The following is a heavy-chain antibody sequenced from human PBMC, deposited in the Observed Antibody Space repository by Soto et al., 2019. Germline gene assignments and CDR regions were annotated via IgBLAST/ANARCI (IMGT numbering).Heavy chain of an antibody. CDR2: INWSSGST. CDR1: GFTFDDYG. D-gene: IGHD3-10*01. CDR3: AKDPRRYGSGRYYFHY. Sequence: EVQLVESGGGLVQPGRSLRLSCAASGFTFDDYGMHWVRQAPGKGLEWASGINWSSGSTGYADSGKCRFTISRDNAKKSLYMQRNSLGDEDRTLYYCAKDPRRYGSGRYYFHYWGQGNLVTVSS. J-gene: IGHJ4*02. V-gene: IGHV3-9*01.